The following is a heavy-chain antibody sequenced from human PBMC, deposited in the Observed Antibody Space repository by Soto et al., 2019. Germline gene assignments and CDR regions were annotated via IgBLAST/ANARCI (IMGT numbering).Heavy chain of an antibody. D-gene: IGHD6-19*01. J-gene: IGHJ6*02. CDR3: ATQQWLVRRRRQYGMDV. Sequence: SVKVSCKASGGTFSSYAISWVRQAPGQGLEWMGGIIPIFGTANYAQKFQGRVTITADESTSTAYMELSSLRSEDTAVYYCATQQWLVRRRRQYGMDVWGQGTTVTVSS. CDR2: IIPIFGTA. V-gene: IGHV1-69*13. CDR1: GGTFSSYA.